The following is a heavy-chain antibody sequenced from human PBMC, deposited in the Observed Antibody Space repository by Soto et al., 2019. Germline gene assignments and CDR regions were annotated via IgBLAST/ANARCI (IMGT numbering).Heavy chain of an antibody. V-gene: IGHV3-15*07. CDR1: GFSFSNAW. Sequence: EVQLVESGGGLVKPGGSPRLSCAASGFSFSNAWMNWVRQAPGKGLEWVGRIKSKADGGATDYAAPVKGRFTISRDDSENMLYLQMNSLKTDVTAVYYRATDRGSGSGAVDYWGQGTLVTFSS. CDR3: ATDRGSGSGAVDY. CDR2: IKSKADGGAT. J-gene: IGHJ4*02. D-gene: IGHD3-10*01.